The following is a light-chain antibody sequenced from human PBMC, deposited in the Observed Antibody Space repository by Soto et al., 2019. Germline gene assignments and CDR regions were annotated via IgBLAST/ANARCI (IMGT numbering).Light chain of an antibody. V-gene: IGLV2-14*01. CDR3: SSYTSSSTVV. Sequence: QSVLTQPASVSGSPGQSITISCTGTSRDVGGYNSVSWYQQHPGKAPKLMIYEVTNRPSGVSNRFSGSKSGNTASLTISGLQDEDEAHYYCSSYTSSSTVVLGTGTKVTVL. J-gene: IGLJ1*01. CDR1: SRDVGGYNS. CDR2: EVT.